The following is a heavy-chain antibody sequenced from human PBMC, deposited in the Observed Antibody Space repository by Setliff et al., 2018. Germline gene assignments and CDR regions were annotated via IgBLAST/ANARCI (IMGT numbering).Heavy chain of an antibody. V-gene: IGHV4-39*01. CDR1: GGSISSSRYF. Sequence: KTSETLSLTCTVSGGSISSSRYFWGWIRQPPGKGLEWIGSMYYSGGTYYNPSLKSRVTLSVDTSKNQFSLKLSSVTAADTAVYYCARQPVPQWPPHYFDYWGPETLLVTVSS. D-gene: IGHD6-19*01. CDR3: ARQPVPQWPPHYFDY. CDR2: MYYSGGT. J-gene: IGHJ4*03.